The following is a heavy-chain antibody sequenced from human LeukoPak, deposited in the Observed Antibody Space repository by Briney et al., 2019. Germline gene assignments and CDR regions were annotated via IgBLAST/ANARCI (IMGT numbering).Heavy chain of an antibody. CDR3: ATSESQTRFDY. V-gene: IGHV5-51*01. D-gene: IGHD1/OR15-1a*01. J-gene: IGHJ4*02. CDR2: IYPGDSET. Sequence: GESLKISCKGSGYSFTSFWIGWVRQMPGKGLEWMGIIYPGDSETIYSPSFQGQVTISADKYISTAYLQWRSLKASDTAMYYCATSESQTRFDYWGQGTLVTASS. CDR1: GYSFTSFW.